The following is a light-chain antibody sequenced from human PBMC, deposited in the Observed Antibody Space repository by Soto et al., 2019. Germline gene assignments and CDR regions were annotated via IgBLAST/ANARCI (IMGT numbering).Light chain of an antibody. CDR2: EVS. V-gene: IGLV2-8*01. J-gene: IGLJ2*01. CDR3: SSYAGSNNLV. CDR1: SIDVGGYNY. Sequence: QSALTQPPSASGSPGQSVTISCTGTSIDVGGYNYVSWYQQHPGKAPKLMIYEVSKRPSGVPARFSGSKSGNTASLTVSGLQAEDEADYYCSSYAGSNNLVFGGGTKVTVL.